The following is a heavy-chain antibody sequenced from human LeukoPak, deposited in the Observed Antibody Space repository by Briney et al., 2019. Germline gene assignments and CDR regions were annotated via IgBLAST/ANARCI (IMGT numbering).Heavy chain of an antibody. Sequence: ASVKVSCKASGYTFTGYYMHWVRQAPGQGLEWMGWINPNSGGTNYAQKFQGRVTMTRDTSISTAYMELRSLRSDDTAVYYCAREDVGATAGFDYWGQGTLVTVSS. CDR2: INPNSGGT. CDR1: GYTFTGYY. V-gene: IGHV1-2*02. J-gene: IGHJ4*02. D-gene: IGHD1-26*01. CDR3: AREDVGATAGFDY.